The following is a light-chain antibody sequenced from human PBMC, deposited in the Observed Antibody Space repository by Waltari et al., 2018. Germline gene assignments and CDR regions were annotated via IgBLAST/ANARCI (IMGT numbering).Light chain of an antibody. Sequence: DIQMTQSPSTLSASVGDRVTIPCRASQSISSWLAWYQQKPGKAPKLLIYDVSSLESGVPSRFSGSGSGTEFTLTISSLQPDDFATYYCHQYNSYPWTFGQGTKVESK. J-gene: IGKJ1*01. V-gene: IGKV1-5*01. CDR1: QSISSW. CDR2: DVS. CDR3: HQYNSYPWT.